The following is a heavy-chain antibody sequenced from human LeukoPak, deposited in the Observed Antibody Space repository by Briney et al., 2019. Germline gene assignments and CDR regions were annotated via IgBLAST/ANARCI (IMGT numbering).Heavy chain of an antibody. J-gene: IGHJ4*02. Sequence: GASVKVSCKASGYTFTGYYMHWVRQAPGQGLEWMGWINPNSGGTNYAQKFQGRVTMTRDTSISTAYMELSRLRSDDTAVYYCARRPSGAARYFDYWGQGTLVTVSS. CDR2: INPNSGGT. CDR3: ARRPSGAARYFDY. D-gene: IGHD6-25*01. CDR1: GYTFTGYY. V-gene: IGHV1-2*02.